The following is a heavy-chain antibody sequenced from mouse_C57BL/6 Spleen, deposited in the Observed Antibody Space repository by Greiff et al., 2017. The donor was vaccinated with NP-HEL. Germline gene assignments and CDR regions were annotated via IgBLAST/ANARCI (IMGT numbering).Heavy chain of an antibody. CDR1: GYTFTSYG. J-gene: IGHJ2*01. CDR3: ARWNYYGSSYEDYFDY. CDR2: IYPRSGNT. Sequence: VKLQESGAELARPGASVKLSCKASGYTFTSYGISWVKQRTGQGLEWIGEIYPRSGNTYYNEKFKGKATLTADKSSSTAYMELRSLTSEDAAVYFCARWNYYGSSYEDYFDYWGQGTTRTVSS. D-gene: IGHD1-1*01. V-gene: IGHV1-81*01.